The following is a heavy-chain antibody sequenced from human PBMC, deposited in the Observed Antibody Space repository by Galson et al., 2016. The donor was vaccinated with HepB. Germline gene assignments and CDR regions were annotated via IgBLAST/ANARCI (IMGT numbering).Heavy chain of an antibody. V-gene: IGHV3-33*01. Sequence: SLRLSCAASGFTFSSYGMHWVRQAPGKGLEWVALIWSDGSNKYYVDSVKGRFTISRGSSKNTLSLQMNSLRAEDTAVYYCAREMGVAAPAVFDYWGQGTLVTVSS. CDR3: AREMGVAAPAVFDY. D-gene: IGHD6-13*01. J-gene: IGHJ4*02. CDR1: GFTFSSYG. CDR2: IWSDGSNK.